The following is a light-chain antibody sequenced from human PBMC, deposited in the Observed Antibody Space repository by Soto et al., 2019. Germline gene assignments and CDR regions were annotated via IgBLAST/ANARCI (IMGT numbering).Light chain of an antibody. CDR1: SSDVGDYNY. CDR3: CSFAGSYTFWV. CDR2: DVS. Sequence: QSALTQPRSVSGSPGQSVTISCTGTSSDVGDYNYVSWYQQYPGKAPKLVIYDVSKRPSGVPDRFSGSKSGNTASLTISGRQDEDEADYYCCSFAGSYTFWVFGGGTKVTVL. J-gene: IGLJ3*02. V-gene: IGLV2-11*01.